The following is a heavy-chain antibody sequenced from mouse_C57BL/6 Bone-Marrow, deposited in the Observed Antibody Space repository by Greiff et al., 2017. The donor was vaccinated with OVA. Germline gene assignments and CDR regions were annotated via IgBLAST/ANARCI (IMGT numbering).Heavy chain of an antibody. CDR2: IWWDDDK. V-gene: IGHV8-8*01. CDR1: GFSLSTFGMG. J-gene: IGHJ1*03. D-gene: IGHD1-1*01. Sequence: QVTLKESGPGILQPSQTLSLTCSFSGFSLSTFGMGVGWIRQPSGKGLEWLAHIWWDDDKYYNSALKSRLTISKDTSKNQVFLKIANVDTADTATYYCARMRYGSRRWYFDVWGTGTTVTVSS. CDR3: ARMRYGSRRWYFDV.